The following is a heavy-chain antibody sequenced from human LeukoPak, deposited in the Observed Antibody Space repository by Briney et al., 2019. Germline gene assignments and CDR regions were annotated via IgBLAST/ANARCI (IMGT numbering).Heavy chain of an antibody. J-gene: IGHJ4*02. CDR3: AKEGSGSFDY. CDR1: GFTFSNAW. Sequence: PGGSLRLSCAASGFTFSNAWMSWVRQAPGKGLEWVGRIKSKTDGGTTDYAAPVKGRFTISRDDSKNTLYLQMNSLRAEDTAVYYCAKEGSGSFDYWGQGTLVTVSS. CDR2: IKSKTDGGTT. D-gene: IGHD1-26*01. V-gene: IGHV3-15*01.